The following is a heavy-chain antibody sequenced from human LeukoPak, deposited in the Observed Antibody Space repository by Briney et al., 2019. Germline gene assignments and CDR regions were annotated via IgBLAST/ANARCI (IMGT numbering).Heavy chain of an antibody. CDR2: IYPGDSDT. J-gene: IGHJ3*02. CDR1: GYNFTSSW. Sequence: GESLKISCKGSGYNFTSSWIGWVRQMPGKGLEWMGIIYPGDSDTRYSPSFQGQVTFSADNSISTAYLQWGSLEASDTAIYYCARLRIAVAFVDAFDIWGRGTMVTVSS. D-gene: IGHD6-19*01. CDR3: ARLRIAVAFVDAFDI. V-gene: IGHV5-51*01.